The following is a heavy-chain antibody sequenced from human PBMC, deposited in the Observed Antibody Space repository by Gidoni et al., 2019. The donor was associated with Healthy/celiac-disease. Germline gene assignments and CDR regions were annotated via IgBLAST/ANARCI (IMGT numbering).Heavy chain of an antibody. J-gene: IGHJ3*02. V-gene: IGHV2-5*02. CDR3: AHRHYGGNSGGAFDI. CDR1: GFSLSTSGVG. CDR2: IYWDDDK. Sequence: QITLKQSGPTLVKPTQTLPLTCTFSGFSLSTSGVGVGWLRQPPGKALEWLALIYWDDDKRYSPSLKSRLTITKDTSKNQVVLTMTNMDPVDTATYYCAHRHYGGNSGGAFDIWGQGTMVTVSS. D-gene: IGHD4-17*01.